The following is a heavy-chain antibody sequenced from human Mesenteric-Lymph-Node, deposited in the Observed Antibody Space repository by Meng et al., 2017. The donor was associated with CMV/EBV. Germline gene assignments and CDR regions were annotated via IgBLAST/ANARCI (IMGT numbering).Heavy chain of an antibody. CDR2: IYYNGST. J-gene: IGHJ4*02. D-gene: IGHD6-6*01. V-gene: IGHV4-59*02. CDR3: AREIFAARPGRYFDY. Sequence: ETLSLTCTVSGGSVSGYYWSWIRQPPGKGLEWIGYIYYNGSTDYNPFLNSRVTISVDTSKNQFSLKLSSVTAADTAVYYCAREIFAARPGRYFDYWGQGILVTVSS. CDR1: GGSVSGYY.